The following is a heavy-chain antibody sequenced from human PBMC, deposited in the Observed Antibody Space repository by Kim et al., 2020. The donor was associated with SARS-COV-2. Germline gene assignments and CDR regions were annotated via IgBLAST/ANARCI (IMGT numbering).Heavy chain of an antibody. J-gene: IGHJ4*02. V-gene: IGHV3-74*01. CDR3: ARRAYSSGWWYFDY. Sequence: YEDYVKGRFTISRDNAKNTLYLQMNSLRAEDTAVYYCARRAYSSGWWYFDYWGQGTLVTVSS. D-gene: IGHD6-19*01.